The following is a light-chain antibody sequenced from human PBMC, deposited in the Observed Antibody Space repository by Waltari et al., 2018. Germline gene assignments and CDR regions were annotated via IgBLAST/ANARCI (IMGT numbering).Light chain of an antibody. CDR2: RAS. V-gene: IGKV4-1*01. CDR1: QSVLYNFNNKNY. CDR3: QQYLTLPYS. Sequence: EMTQSPDSLPVSLGERATLNCKSSQSVLYNFNNKNYLAWFQLKPGQPPKLLIRRASTREPGVPDRFSGSGSGTDFTLTISSLQTEDVAVYYCQQYLTLPYSFGQGTKLEIK. J-gene: IGKJ2*03.